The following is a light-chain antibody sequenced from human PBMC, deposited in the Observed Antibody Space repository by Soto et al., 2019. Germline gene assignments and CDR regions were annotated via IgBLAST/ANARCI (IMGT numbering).Light chain of an antibody. CDR1: QSVSSN. V-gene: IGKV3D-15*01. J-gene: IGKJ4*01. Sequence: EIVMTQSPATLSVSPGERDTLSCRASQSVSSNLAWYQQKPGQAPRLLIYGASIRATGIPARFSGSGSGTEFTLTISSLQSEDFAVYYCQQYNNWPPLTFGGGTKVEIK. CDR3: QQYNNWPPLT. CDR2: GAS.